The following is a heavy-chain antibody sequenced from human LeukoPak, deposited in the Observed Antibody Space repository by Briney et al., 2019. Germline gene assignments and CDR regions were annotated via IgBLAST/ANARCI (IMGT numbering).Heavy chain of an antibody. D-gene: IGHD6-19*01. J-gene: IGHJ4*02. CDR3: ARTSSSGLVGGYYFDY. Sequence: SETLSLTCTVSGGSISSYYWSWIRQPPGKGLEWIGNIYYSGSTNYNPSLKSRVTISVDTSKNQFSLKLSPVTAADTAVYYCARTSSSGLVGGYYFDYWGQGTLVTVSS. CDR2: IYYSGST. V-gene: IGHV4-59*08. CDR1: GGSISSYY.